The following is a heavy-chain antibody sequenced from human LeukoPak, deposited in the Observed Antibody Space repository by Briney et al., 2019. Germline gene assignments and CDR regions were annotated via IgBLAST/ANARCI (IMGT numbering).Heavy chain of an antibody. CDR3: ARRGGSGRSFDY. Sequence: PSETLSLTCTVSGSCVSSGGYYWSWLRQPPGKGLEWIGYIYYSGSTNYNPSLKSRVTISVDTSKNQFSLKVSSVTAADTAVYYCARRGGSGRSFDYWGQGTLVTVSS. V-gene: IGHV4-61*08. D-gene: IGHD3-10*01. J-gene: IGHJ4*02. CDR1: GSCVSSGGYY. CDR2: IYYSGST.